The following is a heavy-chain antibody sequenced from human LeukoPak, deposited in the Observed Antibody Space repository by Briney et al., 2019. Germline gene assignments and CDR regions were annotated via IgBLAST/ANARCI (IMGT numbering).Heavy chain of an antibody. J-gene: IGHJ6*03. CDR1: GFTFDDYA. CDR2: ISWNSGSI. D-gene: IGHD2-2*02. CDR3: ARDREVPAAIPGRYYYYMDV. V-gene: IGHV3-9*01. Sequence: GRSLRLSCAASGFTFDDYAMHWVRQAPGKGLEWVSGISWNSGSIGYADSVKGRFTISRDNAKNSLYLQMNSLRAEDTAVYYCARDREVPAAIPGRYYYYMDVWGKGTTVTVSS.